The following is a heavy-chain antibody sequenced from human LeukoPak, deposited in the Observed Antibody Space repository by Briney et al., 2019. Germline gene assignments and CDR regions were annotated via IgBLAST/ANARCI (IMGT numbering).Heavy chain of an antibody. V-gene: IGHV1-69*04. CDR1: GGTFSSYA. CDR3: AILERPDY. CDR2: IIPILGIA. Sequence: GASVKVSCKASGGTFSSYAISWVRQAPGQGLEWVGRIIPILGIANYAQKFQGRVTITADKSTSTAYMELSSLRSEDTAVYYCAILERPDYWGQGTLVTVSS. J-gene: IGHJ4*02. D-gene: IGHD1-1*01.